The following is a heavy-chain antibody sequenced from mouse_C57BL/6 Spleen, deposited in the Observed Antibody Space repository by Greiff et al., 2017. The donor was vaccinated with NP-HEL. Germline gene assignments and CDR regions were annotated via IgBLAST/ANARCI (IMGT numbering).Heavy chain of an antibody. Sequence: SGAELVKPGASVKMSCKASGYTFTSYWITWVKQRPGQGLEWIGDIYPGSGSTNYNEKFKSKATLTVDTSSSTAYMQLSSLTSEDSAVYYCARYYGNYNFDYWGQGTTLTVSS. CDR2: IYPGSGST. V-gene: IGHV1-55*01. D-gene: IGHD2-1*01. CDR1: GYTFTSYW. CDR3: ARYYGNYNFDY. J-gene: IGHJ2*01.